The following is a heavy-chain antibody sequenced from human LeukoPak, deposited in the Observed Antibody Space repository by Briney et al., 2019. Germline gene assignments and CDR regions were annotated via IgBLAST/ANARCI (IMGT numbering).Heavy chain of an antibody. CDR3: ARGRGGYAQPYYFDY. J-gene: IGHJ4*02. CDR2: IYYSGST. V-gene: IGHV4-59*01. D-gene: IGHD3-22*01. CDR1: GGPISSYY. Sequence: SETLSLTCTVSGGPISSYYWSWIRQPPGKGLEWIGYIYYSGSTNYNPSLKSRVTISVDTSKNQFSLKLSSVTAADTAVYYCARGRGGYAQPYYFDYWGQGTLVTVSS.